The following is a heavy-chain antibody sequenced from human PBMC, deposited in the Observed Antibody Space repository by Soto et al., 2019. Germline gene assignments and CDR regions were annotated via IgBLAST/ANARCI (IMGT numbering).Heavy chain of an antibody. D-gene: IGHD2-2*01. CDR2: IIPIFGTA. J-gene: IGHJ5*02. CDR1: GGTFSSYA. CDR3: ARDRAGVGWFDP. V-gene: IGHV1-69*12. Sequence: QVQLVQSGAEVKKPGSSVKVSCKASGGTFSSYAISWVRQAPGQGLEWMGGIIPIFGTANYAQKFQGRVTITADESTGTAYMELSSLRAEDTAVYYCARDRAGVGWFDPWGQGTLVTVSS.